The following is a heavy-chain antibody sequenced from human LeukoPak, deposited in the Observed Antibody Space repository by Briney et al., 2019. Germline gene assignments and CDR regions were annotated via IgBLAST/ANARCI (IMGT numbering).Heavy chain of an antibody. CDR2: INHSGST. J-gene: IGHJ4*02. D-gene: IGHD3-10*01. CDR1: GGSFSGYY. CDR3: ARPYYYGSGSYWAY. V-gene: IGHV4-34*01. Sequence: PSETLSLTCAVDGGSFSGYYWSWIRQPPGKGLEWIGEINHSGSTNYNPSLKSRVTISVDTSKNQFSLKLGSVTAADTAVYYCARPYYYGSGSYWAYWGQGTLVTVSS.